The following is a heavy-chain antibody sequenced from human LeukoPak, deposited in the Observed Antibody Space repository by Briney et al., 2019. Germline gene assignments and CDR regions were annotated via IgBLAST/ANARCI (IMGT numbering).Heavy chain of an antibody. CDR2: IYHSGST. V-gene: IGHV4-30-2*01. CDR1: GGSISSGGYY. Sequence: PSQTLSLTCTVSGGSISSGGYYWSWIRQPPGKGLEWIGYIYHSGSTYYNPSLKSRVTISVDRSKNQFSLKLSSVTAADTAVYYCARIVRYGSFAFDIWGQGTMVTVSS. D-gene: IGHD3-10*01. CDR3: ARIVRYGSFAFDI. J-gene: IGHJ3*02.